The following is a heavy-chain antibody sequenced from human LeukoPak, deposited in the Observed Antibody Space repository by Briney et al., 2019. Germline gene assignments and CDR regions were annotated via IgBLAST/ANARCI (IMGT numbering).Heavy chain of an antibody. Sequence: GGSLRLSCAPSGFTFNTYWMSWVRQAPGKGREWVANIKNDGSEKYYVESVKGRFTISRDNAENSLYLQMSSLRAEDTAVYYCARARNIYSSDWYRPFDYWGQGTLVTVSS. D-gene: IGHD6-19*01. CDR2: IKNDGSEK. CDR1: GFTFNTYW. J-gene: IGHJ4*02. CDR3: ARARNIYSSDWYRPFDY. V-gene: IGHV3-7*03.